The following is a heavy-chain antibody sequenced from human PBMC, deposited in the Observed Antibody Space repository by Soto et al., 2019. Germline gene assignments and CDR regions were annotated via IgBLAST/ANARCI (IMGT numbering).Heavy chain of an antibody. V-gene: IGHV1-46*01. D-gene: IGHD3-22*01. Sequence: ASVKVSCKASGYTFTSYYMHWVRQAPGQGLEWMGIINPSGGSTSYAQKFQGRVTMTRDTSTSTVYMELSSLRSEDTAVYYCARGSYYYDSSGYYSFDYWGQGTLVTVSS. CDR2: INPSGGST. CDR3: ARGSYYYDSSGYYSFDY. J-gene: IGHJ4*02. CDR1: GYTFTSYY.